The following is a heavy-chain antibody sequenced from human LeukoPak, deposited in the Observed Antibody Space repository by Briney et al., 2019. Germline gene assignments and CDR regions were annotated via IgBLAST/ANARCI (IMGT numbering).Heavy chain of an antibody. Sequence: PGGSLRLSCSPSGFTFSNYGMHWVRQAPGKGLDWVAFIRYDGSSTYYADSVKGRFTISRDNSKNTLYLQMNRLRTEDTAVYYCAKVVRYGDYSGFDNWGQGTLVTVSS. D-gene: IGHD4-17*01. V-gene: IGHV3-30*02. J-gene: IGHJ4*02. CDR2: IRYDGSST. CDR1: GFTFSNYG. CDR3: AKVVRYGDYSGFDN.